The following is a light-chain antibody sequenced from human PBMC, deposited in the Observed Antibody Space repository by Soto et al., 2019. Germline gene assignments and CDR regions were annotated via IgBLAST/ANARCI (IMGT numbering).Light chain of an antibody. Sequence: QSVLTQPTSLSVSPGQSISISCIGTSSDNSGYNFVSWYQQHQGKAPKLMIYDVTNRPSGVSNRFSGSKSGNTAYLTISGLQAEDEADYYCSSYTSSGTDVFGTGTKVTVL. CDR2: DVT. V-gene: IGLV2-14*01. CDR3: SSYTSSGTDV. J-gene: IGLJ1*01. CDR1: SSDNSGYNF.